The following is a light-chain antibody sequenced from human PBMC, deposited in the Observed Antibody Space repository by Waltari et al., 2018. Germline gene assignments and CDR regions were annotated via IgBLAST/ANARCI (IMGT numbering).Light chain of an antibody. CDR1: YIDVGSYNF. Sequence: QSALTQPRSVSGSPGQAVTISCTGTYIDVGSYNFVSWYQQHPGKAPKLLIHDVNERPAGVPDRLTGSKSGNTASLTVSGLQADDEADYYCCSDAGAYTLIFGGGTKLTVL. V-gene: IGLV2-11*01. J-gene: IGLJ2*01. CDR3: CSDAGAYTLI. CDR2: DVN.